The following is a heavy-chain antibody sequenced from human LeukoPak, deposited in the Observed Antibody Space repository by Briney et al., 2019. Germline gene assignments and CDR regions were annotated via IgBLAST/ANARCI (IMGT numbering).Heavy chain of an antibody. CDR1: GFTFSTYS. V-gene: IGHV3-48*01. J-gene: IGHJ4*02. CDR2: IRHDSSDI. D-gene: IGHD3-10*01. CDR3: ARDWFGELI. Sequence: PPGGSLRFSCAVSGFTFSTYSMNWVRQAPGKGLEWISFIRHDSSDIYYADSVKGRFTISRDNARDSLYLQMNSPRAEDTAVYYCARDWFGELIWGQGTLVTVSS.